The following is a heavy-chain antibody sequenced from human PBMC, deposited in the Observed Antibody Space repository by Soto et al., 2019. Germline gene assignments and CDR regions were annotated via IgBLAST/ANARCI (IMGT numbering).Heavy chain of an antibody. D-gene: IGHD2-2*01. CDR3: ASGRGYCSESSCSYFDYFQH. CDR1: GLTFNTYA. V-gene: IGHV3-30*03. Sequence: PGGSMRLSCAASGLTFNTYAMNWIRLAPGKGLEWVAVISNDGSNKYYADSVKGRFTISRDNSKNTVYLQMNSLRGEDTGVYYCASGRGYCSESSCSYFDYFQHWGQGALVTVSS. J-gene: IGHJ1*01. CDR2: ISNDGSNK.